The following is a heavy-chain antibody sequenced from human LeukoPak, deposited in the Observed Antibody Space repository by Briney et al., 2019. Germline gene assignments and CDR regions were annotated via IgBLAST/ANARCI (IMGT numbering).Heavy chain of an antibody. J-gene: IGHJ6*02. CDR3: AKEKWSRYYYGMDV. D-gene: IGHD2-15*01. V-gene: IGHV3-7*04. Sequence: GGSLRLSCVVSGFTFTSSWMSWVRPAPGKGLEWVANIKQDGSEKYYVDSVKGRFTISRDNAKNSLYLQMNSLRAEDTAVYYCAKEKWSRYYYGMDVWGQGTTVTVSS. CDR1: GFTFTSSW. CDR2: IKQDGSEK.